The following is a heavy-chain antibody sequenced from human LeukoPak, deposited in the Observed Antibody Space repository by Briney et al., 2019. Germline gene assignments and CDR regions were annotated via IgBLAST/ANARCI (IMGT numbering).Heavy chain of an antibody. CDR2: ISSSSSYI. J-gene: IGHJ3*02. CDR3: ARVNGERRYSSGWAMIDAFDI. D-gene: IGHD6-19*01. CDR1: GFTFSSYS. Sequence: SGGSLRLSCAASGFTFSSYSMNWVRQAPGKGLEWVSSISSSSSYIYYADSVKGRFTISRDNAKNSLYLQMNSLRAEDTAVYYCARVNGERRYSSGWAMIDAFDIWGQGTMVTVSS. V-gene: IGHV3-21*01.